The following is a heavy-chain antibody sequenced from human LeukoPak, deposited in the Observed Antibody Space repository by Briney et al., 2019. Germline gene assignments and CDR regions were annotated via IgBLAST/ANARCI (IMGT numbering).Heavy chain of an antibody. CDR2: ISYDGSSK. D-gene: IGHD3-10*01. V-gene: IGHV3-30-3*01. CDR1: GFTFSSFA. Sequence: GGSLRLSCAASGFTFSSFAMHWVRQAPGKGLEWVAVISYDGSSKYCADSVKGRFTMSRDNSKNTLSLQMNSLRVEDTAFYYCARDPGGGASYWYFDLWGRGTLVTASS. CDR3: ARDPGGGASYWYFDL. J-gene: IGHJ2*01.